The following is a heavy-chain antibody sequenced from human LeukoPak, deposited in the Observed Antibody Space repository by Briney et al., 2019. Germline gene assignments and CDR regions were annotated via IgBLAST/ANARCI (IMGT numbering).Heavy chain of an antibody. CDR1: GFTFRNYG. J-gene: IGHJ4*02. CDR3: AKAAYYYDSSGYYPGGY. Sequence: GGSLRLSCAASGFTFRNYGMHWVRQAPGKGLEWVALIWYDGSNKYYTDSVKGRFTISRDNSKNTLYLQMNSLRAEDTAVYYCAKAAYYYDSSGYYPGGYWGQGTLVTVSS. D-gene: IGHD3-22*01. V-gene: IGHV3-30*02. CDR2: IWYDGSNK.